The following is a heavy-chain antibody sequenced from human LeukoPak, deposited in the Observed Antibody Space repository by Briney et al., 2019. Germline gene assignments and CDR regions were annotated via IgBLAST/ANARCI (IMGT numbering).Heavy chain of an antibody. Sequence: GGSLRLSCAASGFTFSSYAMSWVRQAPGKGLEWVSGISGSGGSTYYADSVKGRVTISRDNSKSTLFLQMNSLRAEDTAIYYCAKDGEYCGGDCYPEYYFDYWGQGTLVTVSS. CDR2: ISGSGGST. J-gene: IGHJ4*02. V-gene: IGHV3-23*01. D-gene: IGHD2-21*02. CDR3: AKDGEYCGGDCYPEYYFDY. CDR1: GFTFSSYA.